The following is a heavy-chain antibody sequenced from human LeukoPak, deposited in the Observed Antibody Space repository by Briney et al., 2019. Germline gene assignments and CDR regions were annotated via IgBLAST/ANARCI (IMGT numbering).Heavy chain of an antibody. D-gene: IGHD3-10*01. J-gene: IGHJ4*02. Sequence: SETLSLTCAVSGYSISSNYNWGWIRQPPGKGLEWIGSIHYSGSPYYNPSLKSRVTISVDTSKNQFSLKLSSVTAADTAVYYCARDVYYGSGSYSDYWGQGTLVTVSS. V-gene: IGHV4-38-2*02. CDR3: ARDVYYGSGSYSDY. CDR2: IHYSGSP. CDR1: GYSISSNYN.